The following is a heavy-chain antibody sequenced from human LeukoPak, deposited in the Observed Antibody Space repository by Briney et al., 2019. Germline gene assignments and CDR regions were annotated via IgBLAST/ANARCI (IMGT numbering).Heavy chain of an antibody. V-gene: IGHV3-7*03. D-gene: IGHD3-10*01. CDR1: GFTFSSSA. Sequence: GGSLRLSCAASGFTFSSSAMSWVRQVPGKGLEWVANIKEDGSEKHYVDSVKGRFTISRDNAKNSLYLQMNSLRAEDTAVYYCARAGVLWFGESKFDYWGQGTQVTVSS. J-gene: IGHJ4*02. CDR2: IKEDGSEK. CDR3: ARAGVLWFGESKFDY.